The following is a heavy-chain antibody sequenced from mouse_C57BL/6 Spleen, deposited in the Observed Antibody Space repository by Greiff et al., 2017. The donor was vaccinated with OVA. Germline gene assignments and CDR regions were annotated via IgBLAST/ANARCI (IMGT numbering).Heavy chain of an antibody. V-gene: IGHV1-85*01. D-gene: IGHD4-1*01. Sequence: QVQLKESGPELVKPGASVKLSCKASGYTFTSYDINWVKQRPGQGLEWIGWIYPRDGSTKYNEKFKGKATLTVDTSSSTAYMDLHRLTSEDSAVYLCERLHWESIYWYLDVWGKGTTVTVSS. CDR3: ERLHWESIYWYLDV. CDR2: IYPRDGST. J-gene: IGHJ1*03. CDR1: GYTFTSYD.